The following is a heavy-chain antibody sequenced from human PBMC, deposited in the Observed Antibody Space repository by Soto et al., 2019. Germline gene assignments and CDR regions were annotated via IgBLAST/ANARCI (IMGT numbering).Heavy chain of an antibody. J-gene: IGHJ6*02. CDR3: ARVTGDYHYYQGLDV. V-gene: IGHV1-2*02. CDR2: INPNSG. D-gene: IGHD3-9*01. CDR1: GYTFTGYY. Sequence: ASVKVSCKASGYTFTGYYMHWVRQAPGQGLECMGWINPNSGDTSISTAYMELSRLRSDDSAVYYCARVTGDYHYYQGLDVWGQGTTVT.